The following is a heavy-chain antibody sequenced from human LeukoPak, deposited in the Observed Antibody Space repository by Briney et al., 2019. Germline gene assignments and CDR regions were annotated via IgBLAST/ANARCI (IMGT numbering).Heavy chain of an antibody. D-gene: IGHD2-8*01. V-gene: IGHV3-23*01. CDR2: ISGSGGST. J-gene: IGHJ4*02. CDR3: AKDFDSMVWSLPDY. CDR1: GFTLSNAW. Sequence: GGSLRLSCAASGFTLSNAWMNWVRQAPGKGLEWVSAISGSGGSTYYADSVKGRFTISRDNSKNTLYLQMNSLRAEDTAVYYCAKDFDSMVWSLPDYWGQGTLVTVSS.